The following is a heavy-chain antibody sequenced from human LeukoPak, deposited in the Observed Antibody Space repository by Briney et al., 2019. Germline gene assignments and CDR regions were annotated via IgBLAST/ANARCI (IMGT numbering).Heavy chain of an antibody. Sequence: GGSLRLSCAASGFTFSSYWMSWVCQAPGKGLEWVAVIWYDGSNKYYADSVKGRFTISRDNSKNTLYLQMNSLRAEDTAVYYCAKDRGRYFDLWGRGTLVTVSS. CDR2: IWYDGSNK. CDR3: AKDRGRYFDL. CDR1: GFTFSSYW. V-gene: IGHV3-33*06. J-gene: IGHJ2*01. D-gene: IGHD3-16*01.